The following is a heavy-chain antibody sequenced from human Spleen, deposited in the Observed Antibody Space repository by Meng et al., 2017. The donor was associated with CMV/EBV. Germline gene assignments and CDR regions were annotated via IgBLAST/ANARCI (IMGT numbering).Heavy chain of an antibody. J-gene: IGHJ3*02. Sequence: GGSLRLSCTASGFMFSMYSMVWVRQAPGKGLEWVSSISSSSGYIYYADSVKGRFTISRDNSRNSLYLQMNSLSAEDTAVYYCARDDGFIRGQGTRVTVSS. V-gene: IGHV3-21*06. D-gene: IGHD3-10*01. CDR1: GFMFSMYS. CDR2: ISSSSGYI. CDR3: ARDDGFI.